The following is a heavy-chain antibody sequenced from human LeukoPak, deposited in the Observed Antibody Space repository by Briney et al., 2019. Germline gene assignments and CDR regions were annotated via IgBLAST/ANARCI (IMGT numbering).Heavy chain of an antibody. CDR2: INHNGGNT. CDR3: ARRMGATRRVQYFQH. D-gene: IGHD1-26*01. CDR1: GFTFSTYA. Sequence: GGSLRLSCAASGFTFSTYAMNWVRQAPGKGLEWVSTINHNGGNTYYADSVKGRFTISRDNSKNTLYLQMNSLRAEDTAVYYCARRMGATRRVQYFQHWGQGTLVTVSS. J-gene: IGHJ1*01. V-gene: IGHV3-23*01.